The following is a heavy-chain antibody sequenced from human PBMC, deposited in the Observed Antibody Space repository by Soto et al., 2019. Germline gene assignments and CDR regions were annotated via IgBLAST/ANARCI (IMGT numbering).Heavy chain of an antibody. J-gene: IGHJ4*02. CDR3: ARGGYSVSWSESPTNRPDTDE. CDR1: GYTFTGYY. D-gene: IGHD6-13*01. CDR2: INPNSGGT. Sequence: ASVKVSCKASGYTFTGYYMHWVRQAPGQGLEWMGWINPNSGGTKYAQKFQGWVTMTRDTSTSTAYMELSSLRSEDTAVYYCARGGYSVSWSESPTNRPDTDEWGQGTLVTVSS. V-gene: IGHV1-2*04.